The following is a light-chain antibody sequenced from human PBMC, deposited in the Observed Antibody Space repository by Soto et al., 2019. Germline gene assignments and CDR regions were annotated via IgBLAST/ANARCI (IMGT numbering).Light chain of an antibody. CDR1: QDIRNY. V-gene: IGKV1-33*01. CDR3: QHYHSPPRT. Sequence: DMQLTQSPSSLSASIGDRVTITCQASQDIRNYLNWYQQKPGKAPKVLIYEASTLDTGVPSRFSGSGSGTDFTLTITSLQPEDIATYSCQHYHSPPRTFAQGT. CDR2: EAS. J-gene: IGKJ1*01.